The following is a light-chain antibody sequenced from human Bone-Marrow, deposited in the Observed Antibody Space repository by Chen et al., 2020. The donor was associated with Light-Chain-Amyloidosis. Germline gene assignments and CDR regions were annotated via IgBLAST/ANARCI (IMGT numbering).Light chain of an antibody. CDR2: DVS. CDR3: SSYTSSSTQVV. Sequence: QSALTQPASVSGSPGQSITISCTGTSSDVGGYNYVSWYQQHPGKAPKLMIYDVSNRPSGVSNRFSGSKSGNTASLTICGLQAEDEADYYCSSYTSSSTQVVFGGGTKLTVL. CDR1: SSDVGGYNY. V-gene: IGLV2-14*01. J-gene: IGLJ2*01.